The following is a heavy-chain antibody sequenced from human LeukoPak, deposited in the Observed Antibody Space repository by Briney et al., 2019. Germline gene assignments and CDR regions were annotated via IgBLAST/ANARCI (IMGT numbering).Heavy chain of an antibody. J-gene: IGHJ4*02. CDR3: ARAASSWSLDY. CDR2: IYHRGNT. Sequence: SETLSLTCAVSGGSISSGGYSWSWIRQPPGKGLEWIGYIYHRGNTYYNPSLKSRVTISVDRSKNQFSLKLSSVTAADTAVYYCARAASSWSLDYWGQGTLVTVSS. CDR1: GGSISSGGYS. D-gene: IGHD6-13*01. V-gene: IGHV4-30-2*01.